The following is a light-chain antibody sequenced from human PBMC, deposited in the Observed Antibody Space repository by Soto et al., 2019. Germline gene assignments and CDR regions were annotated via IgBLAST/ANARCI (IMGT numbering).Light chain of an antibody. CDR3: GSWDSSLSDYV. CDR2: DDN. Sequence: QYVLPQPPSVSAAPGQKVTISCSGSSSNIGGNSVSWYQQLPGTAPKLLIYDDNKRPSGIPDRFSGSKSGTSATLGITGFQTGDEADYYCGSWDSSLSDYVLGTGTKATV. J-gene: IGLJ1*01. V-gene: IGLV1-51*01. CDR1: SSNIGGNS.